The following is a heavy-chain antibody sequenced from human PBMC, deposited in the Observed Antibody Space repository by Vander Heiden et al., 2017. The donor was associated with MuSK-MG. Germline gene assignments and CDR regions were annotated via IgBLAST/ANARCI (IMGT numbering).Heavy chain of an antibody. D-gene: IGHD2-15*01. CDR2: ISSSRSYI. CDR1: GFTFSSYS. CDR3: ASCGSGGSCSTQVDY. Sequence: EVQLVESGGGLVKPGGSLRLSCAASGFTFSSYSMNWVRQAPGKGLEWVSSISSSRSYIYYADSGKGRFTISRDNAKNSRYLLRNRMRAEDNAVYYCASCGSGGSCSTQVDYCGQG. V-gene: IGHV3-21*01. J-gene: IGHJ4*02.